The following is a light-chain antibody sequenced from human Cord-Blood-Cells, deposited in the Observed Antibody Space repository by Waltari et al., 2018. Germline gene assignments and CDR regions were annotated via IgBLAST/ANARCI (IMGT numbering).Light chain of an antibody. Sequence: QSALTQPASVSGSPGQSITISCTGTSSDVGGYNHVSWYQQHPGKAPKLMIYDFSNRPSGFSNRVSGSKSCNPAALTISGLQAEDEAEYDCSSYTSSSTLVVFGGGTKLTVL. J-gene: IGLJ2*01. CDR2: DFS. CDR1: SSDVGGYNH. CDR3: SSYTSSSTLVV. V-gene: IGLV2-14*01.